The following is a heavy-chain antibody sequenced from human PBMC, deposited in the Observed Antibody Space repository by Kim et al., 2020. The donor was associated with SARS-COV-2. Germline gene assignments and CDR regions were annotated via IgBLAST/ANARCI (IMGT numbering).Heavy chain of an antibody. J-gene: IGHJ4*02. V-gene: IGHV3-30*01. CDR3: ARGGLLEWLSAFDY. Sequence: ADSVKGRFTISRDNSKNTMYLQMNSLGAEDTAVYYCARGGLLEWLSAFDYWGQGTLVTVSS. D-gene: IGHD3-3*01.